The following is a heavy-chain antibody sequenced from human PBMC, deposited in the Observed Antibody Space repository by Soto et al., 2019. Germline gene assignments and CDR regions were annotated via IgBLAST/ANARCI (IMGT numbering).Heavy chain of an antibody. D-gene: IGHD2-15*01. CDR1: GFSLTSTGVG. V-gene: IGHV2-5*01. CDR3: THRRHYCSGASCYVWFDP. Sequence: ITLKESGPTLVNPTQTLTLTCTFSGFSLTSTGVGVGWIRQPPGKALEWLALIYWNDDTYYSPSLKSRLTITKDTSKNQVVLTVTNMDPVDTATYYCTHRRHYCSGASCYVWFDPWGQGTLVTVSS. J-gene: IGHJ5*02. CDR2: IYWNDDT.